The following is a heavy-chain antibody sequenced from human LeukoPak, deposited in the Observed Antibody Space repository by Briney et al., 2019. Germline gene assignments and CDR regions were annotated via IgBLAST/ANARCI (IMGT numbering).Heavy chain of an antibody. D-gene: IGHD6-19*01. J-gene: IGHJ4*02. Sequence: GGSLRLSRAGSGFTLSTQPMSWVRQAPGKGLEWVSTISSAGHTHYADSVKGRFTISRDNSKSTLHLQMNGLRGEDTAIYYCAKDRWDSSGWFSDFWGQGALVTVSS. CDR3: AKDRWDSSGWFSDF. CDR2: ISSAGHT. CDR1: GFTLSTQP. V-gene: IGHV3-23*01.